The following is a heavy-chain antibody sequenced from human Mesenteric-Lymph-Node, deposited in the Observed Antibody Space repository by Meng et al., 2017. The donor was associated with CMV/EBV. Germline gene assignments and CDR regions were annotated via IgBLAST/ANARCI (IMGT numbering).Heavy chain of an antibody. J-gene: IGHJ4*02. CDR1: GGSFSGYY. D-gene: IGHD4-11*01. Sequence: SETLSLTCAVYGGSFSGYYWSWIRQPPGKGLEWIGSIYYSGSTSYNPSLKSRVTLSVDLSKNQFSLKLSSVTAADTAIYYCARDTVARGVDYWGQGTLVTVSS. V-gene: IGHV4-59*01. CDR3: ARDTVARGVDY. CDR2: IYYSGST.